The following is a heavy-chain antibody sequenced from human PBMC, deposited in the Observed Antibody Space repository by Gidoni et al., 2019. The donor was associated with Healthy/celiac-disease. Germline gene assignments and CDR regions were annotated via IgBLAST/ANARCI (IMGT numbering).Heavy chain of an antibody. D-gene: IGHD2-15*01. Sequence: HMQLVQSGPEVKKPGTSVKVSCKASGFTFTSSAVQWVRQARGQRLEWIGWIVVGSGNTNYAQKFQERFTITRDMSTSTAYMELSSLRSEDTAVYYCAAIRACSGGSCYYYYGMDVWGQGTTVTVSS. CDR1: GFTFTSSA. CDR2: IVVGSGNT. V-gene: IGHV1-58*01. CDR3: AAIRACSGGSCYYYYGMDV. J-gene: IGHJ6*02.